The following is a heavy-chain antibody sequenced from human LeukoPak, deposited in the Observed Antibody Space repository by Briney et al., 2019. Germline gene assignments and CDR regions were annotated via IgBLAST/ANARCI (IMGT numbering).Heavy chain of an antibody. CDR2: IYYSGST. D-gene: IGHD2-2*01. V-gene: IGHV4-59*12. Sequence: SETLSLTCTVSGGSISSYYWSWIRQPPGKGLEWIGYIYYSGSTYYNPSLKSRVTISVDTSKNQFSLKLSSVTAADTAVYYCARVTSMVVPASNWFDPWGQGTLVTVSS. CDR1: GGSISSYY. CDR3: ARVTSMVVPASNWFDP. J-gene: IGHJ5*02.